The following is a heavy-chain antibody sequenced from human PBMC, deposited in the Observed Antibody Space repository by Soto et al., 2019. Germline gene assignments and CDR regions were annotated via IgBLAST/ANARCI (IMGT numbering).Heavy chain of an antibody. Sequence: QVQLQESGPGLVKPSETLSLTCTVSGGSISSYYWSWIRQPAGKGLEWIGRIYTSGSTNYNPSLKSRVTVSVDTSKNQFSLKLSSVTAADTAVYHCARDSHTYYDFWSGTNWFDPWGQGTLVTVSS. CDR1: GGSISSYY. CDR2: IYTSGST. J-gene: IGHJ5*02. D-gene: IGHD3-3*01. V-gene: IGHV4-4*07. CDR3: ARDSHTYYDFWSGTNWFDP.